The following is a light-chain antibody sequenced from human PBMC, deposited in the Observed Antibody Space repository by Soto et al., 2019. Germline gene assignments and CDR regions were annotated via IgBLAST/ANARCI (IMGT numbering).Light chain of an antibody. CDR3: NSWTGSSTYV. CDR1: SSDVGGYNY. CDR2: DVS. Sequence: QSVLTQPASVSGSPGQSITISCTGTSSDVGGYNYVSWYQQHPGKAPKLMIYDVSNRPSGVSNRFSGSKSGNTASLTISGLQAEDEADDYCNSWTGSSTYVFGTGTKLTVL. V-gene: IGLV2-14*01. J-gene: IGLJ1*01.